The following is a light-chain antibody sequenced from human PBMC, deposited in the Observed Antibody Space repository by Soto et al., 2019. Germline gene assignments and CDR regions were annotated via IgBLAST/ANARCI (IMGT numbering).Light chain of an antibody. J-gene: IGLJ3*02. CDR2: NTN. V-gene: IGLV8-61*01. CDR3: VLYMGSGYWV. CDR1: SGSVSTSYY. Sequence: QTVVTQEPSFSVSPGRTVTLTCGLSSGSVSTSYYPSWYQQTPGQAPRTLIYNTNTRSSGVPDRFSGSILGKKAALTITGAQADDESDYYCVLYMGSGYWVFGGGTKLTV.